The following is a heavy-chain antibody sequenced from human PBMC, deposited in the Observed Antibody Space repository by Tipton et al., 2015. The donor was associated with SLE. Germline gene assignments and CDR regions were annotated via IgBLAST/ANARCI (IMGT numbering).Heavy chain of an antibody. CDR3: ASLERYSGYDWHFDY. CDR1: GFSFRHYD. D-gene: IGHD5-12*01. CDR2: ISFDGNNK. J-gene: IGHJ4*02. V-gene: IGHV3-30*14. Sequence: SLRLSCAASGFSFRHYDMHWVRQAPGKGLEWVSYISFDGNNKYYADSVKGRFTISRDSSENTLYLQMNSLRAEDTAVYYCASLERYSGYDWHFDYWGQGTLVTVSS.